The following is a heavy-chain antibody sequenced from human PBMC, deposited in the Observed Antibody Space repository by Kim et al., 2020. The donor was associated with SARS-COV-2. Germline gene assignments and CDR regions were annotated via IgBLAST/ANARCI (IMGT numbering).Heavy chain of an antibody. CDR1: GFTFSNAW. V-gene: IGHV3-15*01. D-gene: IGHD2-21*02. CDR2: IKSKTDGGTT. Sequence: GGSLRLSCAASGFTFSNAWMSWVRQAPGKGLEWVGHIKSKTDGGTTDYAAPVKGRFTISRDDSKNTLYLQMNSLKTEDTAVYYCTRGGNSGAGYWGQGTLVTVSS. J-gene: IGHJ4*02. CDR3: TRGGNSGAGY.